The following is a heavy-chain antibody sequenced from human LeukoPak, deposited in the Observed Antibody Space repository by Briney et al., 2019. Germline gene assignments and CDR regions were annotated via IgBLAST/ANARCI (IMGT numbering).Heavy chain of an antibody. J-gene: IGHJ4*02. CDR3: ARDLYDFWSGYYFDY. CDR1: GFTFSSYE. Sequence: PGGSLRLSCAASGFTFSSYEMNWVRQAPGKGLEWVSYISSSGSTIYYADSVKGRFTISRDNAKNSLYLQMNSLRAEDTAVYYCARDLYDFWSGYYFDYWGQGTLVTVSS. D-gene: IGHD3-3*01. V-gene: IGHV3-48*03. CDR2: ISSSGSTI.